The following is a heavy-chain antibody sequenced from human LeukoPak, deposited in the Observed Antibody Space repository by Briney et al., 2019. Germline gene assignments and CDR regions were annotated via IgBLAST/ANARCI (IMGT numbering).Heavy chain of an antibody. CDR2: ISGSGGST. D-gene: IGHD6-13*01. V-gene: IGHV3-23*01. Sequence: GGSLRLACTASGFTFSNLDMSWVRQAPGKGLEWVSAISGSGGSTYYADSVKGRFTISRDNSKNTLYLQMNSLRAEDTAVYYCAGGLDSIAAAGARFLYGMDVWGQGTTVTVSS. CDR1: GFTFSNLD. CDR3: AGGLDSIAAAGARFLYGMDV. J-gene: IGHJ6*02.